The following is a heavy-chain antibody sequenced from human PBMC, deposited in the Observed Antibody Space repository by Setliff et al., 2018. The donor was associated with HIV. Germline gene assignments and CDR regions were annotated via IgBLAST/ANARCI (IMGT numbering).Heavy chain of an antibody. CDR2: VNHSGTT. V-gene: IGHV4-34*01. D-gene: IGHD3-3*01. CDR3: ARDRRSIFGVDTKNWFDP. CDR1: GTSFSDYY. Sequence: SATLSLTCAVYGTSFSDYYWTWIRQPPGKGLEWIGEVNHSGTTNYNTSLKSRVTISEDTSKKQFSLKLSSVTAADTAVYYCARDRRSIFGVDTKNWFDPWGQGTLVTVSS. J-gene: IGHJ5*02.